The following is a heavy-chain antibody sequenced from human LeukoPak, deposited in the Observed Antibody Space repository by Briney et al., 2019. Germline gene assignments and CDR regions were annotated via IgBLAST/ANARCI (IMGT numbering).Heavy chain of an antibody. CDR3: ARATYYYDSSGSNPGY. Sequence: ASVKVSCKASGYTFTGYYMHWVRQAPGQGLEWMGWINPYSGGTNYAQNFQGRVTMTRDTSISTAYMELSRLRSDDTAVYYCARATYYYDSSGSNPGYWGQGTLVTVSS. CDR2: INPYSGGT. J-gene: IGHJ4*02. D-gene: IGHD3-22*01. CDR1: GYTFTGYY. V-gene: IGHV1-2*02.